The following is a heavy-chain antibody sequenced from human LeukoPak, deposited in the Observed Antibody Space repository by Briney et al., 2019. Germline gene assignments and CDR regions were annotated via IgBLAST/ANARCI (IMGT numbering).Heavy chain of an antibody. Sequence: SETLSLTCTVSGGSISNYYWSWIRQPPGKGLEWIGYIYYSGGTYYNPSLKSRVTISVDTSKNQFSLKPSSVTPADTAVYYCARPVITAAGLFEYWGQGILVTVSS. D-gene: IGHD6-13*01. V-gene: IGHV4-59*01. J-gene: IGHJ4*02. CDR3: ARPVITAAGLFEY. CDR2: IYYSGGT. CDR1: GGSISNYY.